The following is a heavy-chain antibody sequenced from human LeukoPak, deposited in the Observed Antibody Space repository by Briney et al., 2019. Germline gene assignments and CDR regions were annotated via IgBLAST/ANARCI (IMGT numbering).Heavy chain of an antibody. V-gene: IGHV4-61*02. J-gene: IGHJ5*02. D-gene: IGHD6-13*01. CDR1: GGSISSGSYY. CDR3: ARKGYSYGYTLYSSSWYDWFDP. CDR2: IYTSGST. Sequence: SQTLSLTCTVSGGSISSGSYYWSWIRQPAGKGLEWIGRIYTSGSTNYNPSLKSRVTISVDTSKNQFSLKLSSVTAADTAVYYCARKGYSYGYTLYSSSWYDWFDPWGQATLVTVSS.